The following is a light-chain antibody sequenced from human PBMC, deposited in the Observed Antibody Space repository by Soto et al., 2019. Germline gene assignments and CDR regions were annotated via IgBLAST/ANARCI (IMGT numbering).Light chain of an antibody. CDR2: AVS. V-gene: IGLV2-14*03. CDR1: SSDIGSYDH. J-gene: IGLJ1*01. CDR3: ISYTDRQSYL. Sequence: QSALTQPASVSGSPGQSITISCSGTSSDIGSYDHVAWYQQFPGKSPKLIIYAVSDRPSGVSDRFSGSKSGISAPLTISGLQTEDEADYYCISYTDRQSYLFGTGTKGTVL.